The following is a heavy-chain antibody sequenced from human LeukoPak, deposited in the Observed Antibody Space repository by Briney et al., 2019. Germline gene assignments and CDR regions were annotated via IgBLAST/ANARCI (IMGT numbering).Heavy chain of an antibody. CDR2: IYSGGST. V-gene: IGHV3-53*01. CDR1: GFTVSSNY. D-gene: IGHD2-2*02. CDR3: AKDWEDIVVVPADIGFHY. Sequence: GSLRLSCAASGFTVSSNYMSWVRQAPGKGLEWVSVIYSGGSTYYADSVKGRFTISRDNSKNTLYLQMNSLRAEDTAVYYCAKDWEDIVVVPADIGFHYWGQGTLVTVSS. J-gene: IGHJ4*02.